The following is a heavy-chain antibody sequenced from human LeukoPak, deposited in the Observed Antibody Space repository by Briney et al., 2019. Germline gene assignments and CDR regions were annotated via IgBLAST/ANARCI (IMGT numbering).Heavy chain of an antibody. Sequence: NPSETLSLTCTVSGGSISSSRYYWSLIRQPPGKGLEWIGYIYYSGSTNYNHSLKSRVTILVDTSKNQFSLTLSSVTAADAAVYYCASYTTVTAYFDYWGQGTLVTVSS. D-gene: IGHD4-17*01. CDR1: GGSISSSRYY. CDR3: ASYTTVTAYFDY. CDR2: IYYSGST. V-gene: IGHV4-61*01. J-gene: IGHJ4*02.